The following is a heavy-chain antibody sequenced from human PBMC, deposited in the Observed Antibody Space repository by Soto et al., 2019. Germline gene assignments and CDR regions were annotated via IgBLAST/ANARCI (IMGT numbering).Heavy chain of an antibody. J-gene: IGHJ6*02. CDR2: IYYSGST. V-gene: IGHV4-39*01. D-gene: IGHD6-13*01. CDR3: ATTGIAAAGTGENYYYYYGMDV. Sequence: SETLSLTCTVSGGSISSSRYYWGWIRQPPGKGLEWIGSIYYSGSTYYNPSLKSRVTISVDTSKNQFSLKLSSVTAADTAVYYCATTGIAAAGTGENYYYYYGMDVWGQGTTVTVSS. CDR1: GGSISSSRYY.